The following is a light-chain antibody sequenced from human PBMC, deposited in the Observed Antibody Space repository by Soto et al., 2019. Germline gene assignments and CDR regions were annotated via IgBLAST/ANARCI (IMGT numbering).Light chain of an antibody. CDR2: GTS. J-gene: IGKJ2*01. Sequence: ETVLTQSPGTLSLSPGERATLSCRPSQSVSSSYLAGYQQKPGQAPRLLIYGTSNRATGIPDRFSGSGSGTDFTLTISRLEPEDFAVYYCQQYGSSMYTFGQGTKLEIK. CDR3: QQYGSSMYT. CDR1: QSVSSSY. V-gene: IGKV3-20*01.